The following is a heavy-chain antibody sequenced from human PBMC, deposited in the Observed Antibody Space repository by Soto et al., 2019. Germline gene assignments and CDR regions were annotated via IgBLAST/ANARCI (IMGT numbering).Heavy chain of an antibody. Sequence: PSEILSFTCNVSGGSISNYYWAWIRKSPEKGLEWFGYLYYKGNINYNASLKSRVTISIDTSKNQFSLTLKSVTAADTAVYYCASGGNWFDPWGQGVLVTVSS. D-gene: IGHD3-16*01. CDR2: LYYKGNI. V-gene: IGHV4-59*01. J-gene: IGHJ5*02. CDR3: ASGGNWFDP. CDR1: GGSISNYY.